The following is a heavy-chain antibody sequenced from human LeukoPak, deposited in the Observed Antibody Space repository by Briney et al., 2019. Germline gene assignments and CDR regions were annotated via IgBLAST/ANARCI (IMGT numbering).Heavy chain of an antibody. CDR1: GYSFSNYY. Sequence: GESQKICKAGSGYSFSNYYIDLGRQMPGKGLERMGVMYPCGSAIRYSPSLQGQVTISDDKSISSAYLQWSSLKASDTDMYYCASPGGYCSSTSCYFNFDYWGQGTLVTVSS. V-gene: IGHV5-51*01. CDR2: MYPCGSAI. CDR3: ASPGGYCSSTSCYFNFDY. J-gene: IGHJ4*02. D-gene: IGHD2-2*01.